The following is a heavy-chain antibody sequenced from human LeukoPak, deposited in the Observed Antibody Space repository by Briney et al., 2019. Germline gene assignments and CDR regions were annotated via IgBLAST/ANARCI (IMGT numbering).Heavy chain of an antibody. CDR3: ARGSSGWYNRHWFDP. CDR1: GGSFCGYY. J-gene: IGHJ5*02. Sequence: SETLSLTCALYGGSFCGYYWSWIRQPPGTGLKWIGEINHSGSTNYNPSLKSRVTISVDTSKNQFSLKLSSVTAAGTAVYYCARGSSGWYNRHWFDPWGQGTLVTVSS. CDR2: INHSGST. V-gene: IGHV4-34*01. D-gene: IGHD6-19*01.